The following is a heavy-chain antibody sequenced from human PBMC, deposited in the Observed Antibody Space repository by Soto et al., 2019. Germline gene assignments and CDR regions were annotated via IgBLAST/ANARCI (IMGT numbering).Heavy chain of an antibody. V-gene: IGHV3-30*03. CDR1: GFTFSNFG. CDR3: GTDRTMTYYGMDV. J-gene: IGHJ6*02. CDR2: ISYDGRNK. Sequence: QVQLVESGGGVVQPGRSLRLSCAASGFTFSNFGMHWVRQAPGKGLEWVAVISYDGRNKYYADSVKGRFTISRDNSKNTLYLEMNSLTAEDTAVYYCGTDRTMTYYGMDVWGQGTTVTVSS.